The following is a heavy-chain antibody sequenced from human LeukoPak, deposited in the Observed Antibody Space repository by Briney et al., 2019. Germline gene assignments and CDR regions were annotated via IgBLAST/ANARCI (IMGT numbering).Heavy chain of an antibody. D-gene: IGHD5-12*01. Sequence: GASVKVSCKASGYTFTGHFIHWVRQAPGQGLEWMGWSNPNSGGTNYAQKFQGRVTMTRDTSISTAYMELSRVRSDDTAVYYCAGEYSRYSGTYYDYWGQGTLVTVSS. CDR2: SNPNSGGT. V-gene: IGHV1-2*02. CDR1: GYTFTGHF. J-gene: IGHJ4*02. CDR3: AGEYSRYSGTYYDY.